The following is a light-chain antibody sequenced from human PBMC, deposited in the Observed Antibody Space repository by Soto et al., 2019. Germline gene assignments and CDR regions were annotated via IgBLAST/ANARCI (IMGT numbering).Light chain of an antibody. CDR1: QSVSNN. CDR3: HQRSNWPPFT. V-gene: IGKV3-11*01. J-gene: IGKJ3*01. Sequence: EILLTQSPATLSLSPGEGATLSRRASQSVSNNLAWYQQKPGQAPRLLIYGASKRATGVPARFSGSGSGTEFTLTISSLEPEDFAVYYCHQRSNWPPFTFGPGTKVDIK. CDR2: GAS.